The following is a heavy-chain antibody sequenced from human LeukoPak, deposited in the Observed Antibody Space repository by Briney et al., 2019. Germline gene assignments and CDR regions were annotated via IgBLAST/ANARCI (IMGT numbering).Heavy chain of an antibody. Sequence: SETLSLTCTVSGGSIRNYYWNRIRQPPGKGLEWIGHLSYSGSTTFNPSLKSRVTISVDTSKNQFSLMVRSVTAADTAVYYSAREYYYGSGTSYGMDVWGQGTTVTVSS. CDR3: AREYYYGSGTSYGMDV. D-gene: IGHD3-10*01. CDR1: GGSIRNYY. CDR2: LSYSGST. J-gene: IGHJ6*02. V-gene: IGHV4-59*01.